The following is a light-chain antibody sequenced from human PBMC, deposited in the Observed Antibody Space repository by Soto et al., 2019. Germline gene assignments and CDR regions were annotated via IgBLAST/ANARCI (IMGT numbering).Light chain of an antibody. CDR1: SSDVGGYNY. J-gene: IGLJ1*01. CDR3: CSYAGSPPYV. V-gene: IGLV2-11*01. CDR2: DVS. Sequence: QSALTQPRSVSGSPGQSVTISCTGTSSDVGGYNYVSWYQQHPGKAPKLMIYDVSKRPSGVPDRFSGSKSGNTASLTISGLQAEDEADSYCCSYAGSPPYVFGTGTKLTVL.